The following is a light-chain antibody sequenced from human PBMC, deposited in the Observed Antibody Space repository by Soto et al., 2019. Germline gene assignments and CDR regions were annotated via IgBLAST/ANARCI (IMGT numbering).Light chain of an antibody. J-gene: IGKJ4*01. CDR3: QQYNNWPLT. CDR1: QSVSFN. V-gene: IGKV3-15*01. Sequence: EIVMTQSPATLSVSPGERATLSCRASQSVSFNLAWYQQRPGLAPRLLIYAASTRATGIPVRFSGSGSGTEFTLTVSSLQSEDFVVYYGQQYNNWPLTFGGGTKVEIK. CDR2: AAS.